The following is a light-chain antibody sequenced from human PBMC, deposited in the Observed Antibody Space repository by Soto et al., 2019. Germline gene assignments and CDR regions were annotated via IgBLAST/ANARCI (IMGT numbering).Light chain of an antibody. CDR1: QSITSD. J-gene: IGKJ5*01. V-gene: IGKV3-15*01. CDR3: QQYNKWPQT. Sequence: EIVMTQSPATLSVSPGEIATLSFSASQSITSDLAWYQHKPGQTPRLLIHGASNRATGIPARFSGVGSGTEFTLTISSLQSEDFAVYYCQQYNKWPQTFGQGTRLEIK. CDR2: GAS.